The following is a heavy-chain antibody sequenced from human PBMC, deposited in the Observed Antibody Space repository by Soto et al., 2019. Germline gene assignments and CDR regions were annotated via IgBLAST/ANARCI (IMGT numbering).Heavy chain of an antibody. J-gene: IGHJ4*02. CDR3: ARRSGGEVAFDY. Sequence: QVQLVQSGAEVKKPGSSVKVSCKASGGTFSSYAISWVRQAPGQGLEWMGGIIPIFGTANYAQKFQGRVTITADKSTSTAYMELSSLRSEDTAXXXCARRSGGEVAFDYWGQGTLVTVSS. D-gene: IGHD2-15*01. CDR2: IIPIFGTA. V-gene: IGHV1-69*06. CDR1: GGTFSSYA.